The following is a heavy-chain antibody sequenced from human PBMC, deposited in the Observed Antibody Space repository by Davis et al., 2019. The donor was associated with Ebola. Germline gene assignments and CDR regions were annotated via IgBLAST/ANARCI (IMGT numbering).Heavy chain of an antibody. D-gene: IGHD6-6*01. Sequence: SGPTLVKPTQTLTLTCTFSGFSLSTSGVGVGWIRQPPGKALEWLALIYWDDDKRYSPSLKTRLTISKDTSKNQVVLTMTNMDPVDTATYYCARSIAMRAYFDYWGQGTLVTVSS. CDR2: IYWDDDK. CDR1: GFSLSTSGVG. J-gene: IGHJ4*02. V-gene: IGHV2-5*02. CDR3: ARSIAMRAYFDY.